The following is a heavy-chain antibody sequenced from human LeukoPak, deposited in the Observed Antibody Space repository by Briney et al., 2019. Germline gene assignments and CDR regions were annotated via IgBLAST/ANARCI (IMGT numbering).Heavy chain of an antibody. CDR2: IKQDGSEK. J-gene: IGHJ4*02. Sequence: GGSLRLSCAASGFTFSSYWMSWVRQAPGKGLEWVANIKQDGSEKYYADSVKGRFTISRDNAKNSLYLQMNSLRAEDTAVYYCARDHYDYVWGSPRYYFDYWGQGTLVTVSS. D-gene: IGHD3-16*01. CDR1: GFTFSSYW. V-gene: IGHV3-7*01. CDR3: ARDHYDYVWGSPRYYFDY.